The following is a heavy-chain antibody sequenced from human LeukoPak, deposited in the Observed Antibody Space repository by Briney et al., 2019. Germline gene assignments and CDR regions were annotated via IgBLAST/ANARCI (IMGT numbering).Heavy chain of an antibody. CDR1: GGSISSYY. J-gene: IGHJ5*02. V-gene: IGHV4-59*08. CDR2: IYYSGST. D-gene: IGHD5-18*01. Sequence: SETLCLTCTVSGGSISSYYRSWIRQPPGKGLEWIGYIYYSGSTNYNPSLKSRVTISVDTSKNQFSLKLSSVTAADTAVYYCARALYPGYSYGYNWFDPWGQGTLVTVSS. CDR3: ARALYPGYSYGYNWFDP.